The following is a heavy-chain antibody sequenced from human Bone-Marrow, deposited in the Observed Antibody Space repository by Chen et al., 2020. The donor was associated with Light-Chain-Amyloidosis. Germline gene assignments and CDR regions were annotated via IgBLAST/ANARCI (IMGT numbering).Heavy chain of an antibody. CDR3: AKDISYDDILPGYPADAFDI. V-gene: IGHV3-23*04. J-gene: IGHJ3*02. Sequence: EVQLVESGGGLVKPGGSLRLSCTASGFAFSKFAMHWVRQAPGTGLAWVSTISGSGGSRYYGDSVKGRLTISRDNSKNALFLQMNSLRAEDTAVYYCAKDISYDDILPGYPADAFDIWGQGTMVTVSS. CDR1: GFAFSKFA. D-gene: IGHD3-9*01. CDR2: ISGSGGSR.